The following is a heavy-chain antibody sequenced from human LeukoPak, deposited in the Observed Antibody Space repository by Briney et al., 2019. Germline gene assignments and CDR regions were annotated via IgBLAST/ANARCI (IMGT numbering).Heavy chain of an antibody. D-gene: IGHD6-19*01. CDR2: ISGSGGST. V-gene: IGHV3-23*01. Sequence: GGSLRLSCAASGFTFSSYAMSWVRQAPGKGLEWVSAISGSGGSTYYADSVKGRFAISRDNSKNTLYLQMNSLRAEDTAVYYCVRLGGGQWLGYFDYWGQGTLVTVSS. CDR3: VRLGGGQWLGYFDY. CDR1: GFTFSSYA. J-gene: IGHJ4*02.